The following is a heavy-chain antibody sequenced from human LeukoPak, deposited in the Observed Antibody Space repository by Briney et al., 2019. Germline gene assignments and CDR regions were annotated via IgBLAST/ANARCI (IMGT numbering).Heavy chain of an antibody. Sequence: SETLSLTCAVYGGSFSGYYWGWIRQPPGKGLEWIGSIYYSGSTDYNPSLKSRVTISLDTSKTQFSLKLSSVAAADTAVYYCARLNIPAALGVDYWGQGTLVTVSS. J-gene: IGHJ4*02. CDR2: IYYSGST. V-gene: IGHV4-34*01. CDR1: GGSFSGYY. D-gene: IGHD2-2*01. CDR3: ARLNIPAALGVDY.